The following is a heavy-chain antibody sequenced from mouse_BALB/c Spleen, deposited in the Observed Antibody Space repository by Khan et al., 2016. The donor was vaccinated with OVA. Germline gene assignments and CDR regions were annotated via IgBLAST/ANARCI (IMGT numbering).Heavy chain of an antibody. CDR3: AKLLWSHYYAMDY. V-gene: IGHV2-6-5*01. D-gene: IGHD1-1*02. J-gene: IGHJ4*01. Sequence: QVQLKESGPGLVAPSQSLSITCTVSGFSLTDYGVGWIRQPPGKGLEWLGVIWGGGTTYYNSVLKSRLSISKDNSKSQVVLKMNSLQTDDTAMYYCAKLLWSHYYAMDYWGQGTSVTVSS. CDR2: IWGGGTT. CDR1: GFSLTDYG.